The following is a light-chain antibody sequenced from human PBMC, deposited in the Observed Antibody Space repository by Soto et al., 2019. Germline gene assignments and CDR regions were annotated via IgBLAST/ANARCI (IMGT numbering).Light chain of an antibody. V-gene: IGLV2-14*01. CDR3: GSYTSTSVRI. CDR2: EVT. J-gene: IGLJ1*01. Sequence: QSVLTQPASVSGSPGQSITISCTGTSSDVGRYNYVSWYQQYPGRAPKLIIYEVTNRPSGVSDRFSGSKSGNVASLTISGLQAADEADYYCGSYTSTSVRIFGTGPQVTVL. CDR1: SSDVGRYNY.